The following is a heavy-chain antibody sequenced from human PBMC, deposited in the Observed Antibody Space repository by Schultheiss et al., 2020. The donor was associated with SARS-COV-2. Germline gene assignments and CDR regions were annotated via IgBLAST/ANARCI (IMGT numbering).Heavy chain of an antibody. CDR3: ARGTTFDYVTGGYYMDV. J-gene: IGHJ6*03. D-gene: IGHD3-16*01. V-gene: IGHV3-33*08. CDR1: GFTFSSYA. CDR2: IWYDGSNK. Sequence: GGSLRLSCAASGFTFSSYAMHWVRQAPGKGLEWVAVIWYDGSNKYYADSVKGRFTISRDNSKNTLYLQMNSLRAEDTAVYYCARGTTFDYVTGGYYMDVWGKGTTVTVSS.